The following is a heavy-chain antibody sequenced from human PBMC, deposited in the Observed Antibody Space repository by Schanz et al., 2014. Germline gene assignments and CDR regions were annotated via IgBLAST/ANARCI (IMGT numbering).Heavy chain of an antibody. D-gene: IGHD6-19*01. CDR3: AASSGWHPSTDY. V-gene: IGHV3-11*01. Sequence: QVQLVDSGGGLVKPGGSLRLSCTASGFPFSDYFMAWIRQPPGRGLEWVSYIVNGGVTIYYADSVKGRFTISRDNAKSSLYLQMNSLRVEDTAVYYCAASSGWHPSTDYWGQGTLVTVSS. CDR2: IVNGGVTI. CDR1: GFPFSDYF. J-gene: IGHJ4*02.